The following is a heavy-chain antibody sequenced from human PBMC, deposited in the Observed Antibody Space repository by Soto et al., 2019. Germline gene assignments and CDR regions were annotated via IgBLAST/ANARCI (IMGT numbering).Heavy chain of an antibody. V-gene: IGHV4-31*03. CDR3: ARETLSSSSWYDWFDP. J-gene: IGHJ5*02. CDR2: IYYSGST. Sequence: LSLTCTVSGGSISSGGYYWSWIRQHPGKGLEWIGYIYYSGSTYYNPSLKSRVTISVDTSKNQFSLKLSSVTAADTAVYYCARETLSSSSWYDWFDPWGQGTLVTVSS. D-gene: IGHD6-13*01. CDR1: GGSISSGGYY.